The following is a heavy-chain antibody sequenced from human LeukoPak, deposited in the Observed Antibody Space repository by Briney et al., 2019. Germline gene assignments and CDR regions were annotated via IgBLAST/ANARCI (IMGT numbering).Heavy chain of an antibody. CDR1: GGSFSGYY. J-gene: IGHJ6*02. V-gene: IGHV4-34*01. CDR2: INHSGST. CDR3: ARAGYCSGGSCYNWYYYYGMDV. D-gene: IGHD2-15*01. Sequence: SETLSLTCAVYGGSFSGYYWSWIRQPPGKGLEWIGEINHSGSTNYNPSLKSRVTISVDTSKNQFSLKLSSVTAADTAVYYCARAGYCSGGSCYNWYYYYGMDVWGQGTTVTVSS.